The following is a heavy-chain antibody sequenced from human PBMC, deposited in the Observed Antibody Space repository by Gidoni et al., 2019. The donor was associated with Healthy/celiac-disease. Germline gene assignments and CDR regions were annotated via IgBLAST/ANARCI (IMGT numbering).Heavy chain of an antibody. CDR1: GRTLSTDA. J-gene: IGHJ3*02. D-gene: IGHD3-22*01. Sequence: QVQLVQSGAEVMKPGSSLRVSCKASGRTLSTDAISWLRQDPGEGLEWMGGIIPIFGTANYAQKFQGRVTITADESTSTAYMELSSLRSEDTAVYYCARSHDSSGYRDAFDIWGQGTMVTVSS. CDR2: IIPIFGTA. V-gene: IGHV1-69*01. CDR3: ARSHDSSGYRDAFDI.